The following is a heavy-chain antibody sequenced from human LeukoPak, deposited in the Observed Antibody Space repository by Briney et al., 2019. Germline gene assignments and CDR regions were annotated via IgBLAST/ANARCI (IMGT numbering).Heavy chain of an antibody. V-gene: IGHV3-21*01. CDR2: ISSSSYYI. J-gene: IGHJ4*02. CDR1: GFTFSRHS. Sequence: PGGALRLFCAASGFTFSRHSMNWVRQAPGKGLEWVSSISSSSYYIYYADSVKGRFTISRDNAKNSLYLQMNSLRAEDTAVYYCARLRDWNYAIDYWGQGTLVTVSS. D-gene: IGHD1-7*01. CDR3: ARLRDWNYAIDY.